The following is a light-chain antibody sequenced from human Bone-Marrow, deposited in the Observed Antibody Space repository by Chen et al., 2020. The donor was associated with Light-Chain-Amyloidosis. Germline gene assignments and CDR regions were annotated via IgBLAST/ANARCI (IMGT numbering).Light chain of an antibody. Sequence: QSALTQPHSVSGSPGQSVTISCTGTSSDIGGYDYVSWYQQYPGTAPKRIIYDVNKRPSGVPDRFSASKSANTASLTISGLQADDEAEYHCCAYAGTYTWLFGGGTRLTVL. J-gene: IGLJ3*02. CDR3: CAYAGTYTWL. V-gene: IGLV2-11*01. CDR2: DVN. CDR1: SSDIGGYDY.